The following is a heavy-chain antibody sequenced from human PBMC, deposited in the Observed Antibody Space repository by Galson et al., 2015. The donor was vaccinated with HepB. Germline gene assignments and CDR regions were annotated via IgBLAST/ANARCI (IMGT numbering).Heavy chain of an antibody. CDR2: ISAYNGNT. CDR1: GYTFTSYG. J-gene: IGHJ4*02. Sequence: SVKVSCKASGYTFTSYGISWVRQAPGQGLEWMGWISAYNGNTNYAQKLQGRVTMTTDTSTSTAYMELRSLRSDDTAVYYCARLRGSYYFRGSAGIDYWGQGTLVTVSS. V-gene: IGHV1-18*04. D-gene: IGHD1-26*01. CDR3: ARLRGSYYFRGSAGIDY.